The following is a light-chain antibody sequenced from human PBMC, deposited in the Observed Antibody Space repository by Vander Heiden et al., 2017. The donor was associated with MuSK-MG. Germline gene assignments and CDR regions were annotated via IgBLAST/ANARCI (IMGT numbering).Light chain of an antibody. J-gene: IGLJ3*02. CDR1: ISDVGSYNL. CDR3: CSYAGSSTFRV. V-gene: IGLV2-23*03. Sequence: QSALTQPASVSGSPGQSITISCTGTISDVGSYNLVSWYQQHPGKAPKLMIYEGSKRPSGVSNRFSGSKSGNTASLTISGLQAEDEADYYCCSYAGSSTFRVFGGGTKLTVL. CDR2: EGS.